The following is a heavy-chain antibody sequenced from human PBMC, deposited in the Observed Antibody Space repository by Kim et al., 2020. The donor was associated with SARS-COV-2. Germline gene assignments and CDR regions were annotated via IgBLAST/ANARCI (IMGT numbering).Heavy chain of an antibody. V-gene: IGHV3-23*01. CDR3: AKSLIAQFGTGAFDI. D-gene: IGHD1-1*01. Sequence: ADSVQGRFTISRDYSKNTLHLQMNSLTADDTGVYYCAKSLIAQFGTGAFDIWGQGTTVTVSS. J-gene: IGHJ3*02.